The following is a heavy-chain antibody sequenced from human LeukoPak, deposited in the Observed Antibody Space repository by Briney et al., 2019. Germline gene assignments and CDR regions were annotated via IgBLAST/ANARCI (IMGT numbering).Heavy chain of an antibody. J-gene: IGHJ3*02. CDR1: GYTLTELS. CDR2: FDPEDGET. CDR3: ATLGSYYLAFDI. V-gene: IGHV1-24*01. D-gene: IGHD1-26*01. Sequence: GASVKVSCKVSGYTLTELSMHWVRQAPGKGLEWMGGFDPEDGETIYAQKFQGRVTMIEDTSTDTAYMELSSLRSEDTAVYYCATLGSYYLAFDIRGQGTMVTVSS.